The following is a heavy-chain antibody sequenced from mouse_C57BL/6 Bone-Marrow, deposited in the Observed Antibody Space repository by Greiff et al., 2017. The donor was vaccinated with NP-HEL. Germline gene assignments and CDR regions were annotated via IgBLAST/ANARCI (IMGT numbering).Heavy chain of an antibody. J-gene: IGHJ3*01. CDR3: ATHYDYDWTWFAY. CDR2: IWSGGST. D-gene: IGHD2-4*01. V-gene: IGHV2-2*01. CDR1: GFSLTSYG. Sequence: VKLVESGPGLVQPSQSLSITCTVSGFSLTSYGVHWVRQSPGKGLEWLGVIWSGGSTDYNAAFISRLSISKDNSKSQVFFKMNSLQADDTAIYYCATHYDYDWTWFAYWGQGTLVTVSA.